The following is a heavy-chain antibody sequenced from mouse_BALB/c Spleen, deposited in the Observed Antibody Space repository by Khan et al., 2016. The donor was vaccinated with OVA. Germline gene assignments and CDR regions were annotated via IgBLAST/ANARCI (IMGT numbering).Heavy chain of an antibody. J-gene: IGHJ2*01. CDR2: INPHIGET. D-gene: IGHD1-1*01. CDR3: ARTYGSDFDY. V-gene: IGHV1-20*02. CDR1: GYSFTGYF. Sequence: EVQLQESGPELVKPGASVKISCKASGYSFTGYFMNWVMQSHGKSLEWIGRINPHIGETFYNQKFRDKATLTVDESSSTAHIELRSLASEDSAVYYCARTYGSDFDYWGQGTTLTVSS.